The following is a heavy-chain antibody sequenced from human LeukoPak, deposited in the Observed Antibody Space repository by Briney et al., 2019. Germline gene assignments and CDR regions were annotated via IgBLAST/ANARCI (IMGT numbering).Heavy chain of an antibody. CDR2: IYYSGST. CDR1: GGSISSYY. CDR3: ARGLYSSGWYPFDY. Sequence: PSETLSLTRTVSGGSISSYYWSWIRQPPGKGLEWIGYIYYSGSTNYNPSLKSRVTISVDTSKNQFSLKLSPVTAADTAVYYCARGLYSSGWYPFDYWGQGTLVTVSS. D-gene: IGHD6-19*01. V-gene: IGHV4-59*01. J-gene: IGHJ4*02.